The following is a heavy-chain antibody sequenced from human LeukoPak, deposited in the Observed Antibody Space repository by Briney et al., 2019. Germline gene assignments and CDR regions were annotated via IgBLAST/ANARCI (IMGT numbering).Heavy chain of an antibody. Sequence: SETLSLTCRVSDGSISSYYWSWIRQPPGKGLEWIGYIYYSGSTNYNPSLKSRVTISVDTSINQFSLKLSSVTTADTAVYYCGGYSGYDRGFDYWGQGTLVTVSS. J-gene: IGHJ4*02. V-gene: IGHV4-59*01. CDR1: DGSISSYY. CDR2: IYYSGST. D-gene: IGHD5-12*01. CDR3: GGYSGYDRGFDY.